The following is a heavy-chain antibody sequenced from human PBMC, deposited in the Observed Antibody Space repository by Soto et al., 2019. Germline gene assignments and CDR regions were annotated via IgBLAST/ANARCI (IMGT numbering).Heavy chain of an antibody. V-gene: IGHV1-18*01. CDR1: GYTFTRYG. CDR2: ISGYNGDT. CDR3: AREGPRPYYYYGMDV. J-gene: IGHJ6*02. Sequence: ASVKVSCKASGYTFTRYGISWVRQAPGQGLEWMGWISGYNGDTNYAQKFQDRVSMTIDTSTGTAYMELRSLTSDDTAIYYCAREGPRPYYYYGMDVWGQGTTVTVSS.